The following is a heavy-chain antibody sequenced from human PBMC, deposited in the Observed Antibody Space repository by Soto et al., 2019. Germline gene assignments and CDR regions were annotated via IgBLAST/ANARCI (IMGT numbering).Heavy chain of an antibody. Sequence: QVQLQESGPGLMKPSETLSLTCSVSGASIAGSSYWSWIRQPAGKGLEWIGRFSLSGTTNYSPSLRSRVTMSADVSKNQFSLRLTSVTAADTALYYCARGMTPPGAPAWYYFDSWGQGTLGTVSS. CDR1: GASIAGSSY. V-gene: IGHV4-4*07. CDR2: FSLSGTT. D-gene: IGHD2-8*02. CDR3: ARGMTPPGAPAWYYFDS. J-gene: IGHJ4*02.